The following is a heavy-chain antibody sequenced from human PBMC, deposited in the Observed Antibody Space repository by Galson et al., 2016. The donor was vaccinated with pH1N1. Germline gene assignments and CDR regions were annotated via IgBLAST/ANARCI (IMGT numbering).Heavy chain of an antibody. CDR1: GYSFTDYA. CDR2: INTANGNT. V-gene: IGHV1-3*04. D-gene: IGHD3-3*01. Sequence: SVKVFCKASGYSFTDYALHWVRQAPGQRLEWMGWINTANGNTKYLQKFQGRVTITRDTSASTAYMELSGLRSEDTAVYYCARGGTLRDFWSNYYPNGVDVWGQGTTVTVSS. J-gene: IGHJ6*02. CDR3: ARGGTLRDFWSNYYPNGVDV.